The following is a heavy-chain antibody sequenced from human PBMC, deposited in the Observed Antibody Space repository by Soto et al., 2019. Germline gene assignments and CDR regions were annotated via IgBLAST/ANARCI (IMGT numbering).Heavy chain of an antibody. CDR1: GFTFSSYA. CDR3: ARVGKEQQLYYYYGMDV. D-gene: IGHD6-13*01. J-gene: IGHJ6*02. Sequence: PGWSLRLSCAASGFTFSSYAMHWVRQAPGKGLEWVAVISYDGSNKYYADSVKGRFTISRDNSKNTLYLQMNSLRAEDTAVYYCARVGKEQQLYYYYGMDVWGQGTTVTVSS. CDR2: ISYDGSNK. V-gene: IGHV3-30-3*01.